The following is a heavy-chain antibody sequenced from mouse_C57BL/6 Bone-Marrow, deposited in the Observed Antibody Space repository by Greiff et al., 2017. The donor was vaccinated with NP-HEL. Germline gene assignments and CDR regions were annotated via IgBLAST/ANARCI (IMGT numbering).Heavy chain of an antibody. V-gene: IGHV1-81*01. CDR2: IYPRSGNT. Sequence: QVQLQQSGAELARPGASVKLSCKASGYTFTSYGIRWVKQRPGQGLEWIGEIYPRSGNTYYNEKFKGKATLTADKSSSTAYMELRSLTSEDSAVYFWARRGLRRGPWFAYWGQGTLVTVSA. CDR1: GYTFTSYG. CDR3: ARRGLRRGPWFAY. D-gene: IGHD2-4*01. J-gene: IGHJ3*01.